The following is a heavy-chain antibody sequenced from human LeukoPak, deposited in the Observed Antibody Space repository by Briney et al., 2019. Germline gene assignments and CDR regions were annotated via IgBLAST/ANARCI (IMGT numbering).Heavy chain of an antibody. Sequence: PGGSLRLSCAASGFTVSSNYTSWVRQAPGKGLEWVSVIYSCGSTYYADSVKGRFTISRDNSKNTLYLQMNSLRAEDTAVYYCARDYYYYDSSGYLYYFDYWGQGTLVTVSS. CDR3: ARDYYYYDSSGYLYYFDY. CDR2: IYSCGST. V-gene: IGHV3-66*01. D-gene: IGHD3-22*01. CDR1: GFTVSSNY. J-gene: IGHJ4*02.